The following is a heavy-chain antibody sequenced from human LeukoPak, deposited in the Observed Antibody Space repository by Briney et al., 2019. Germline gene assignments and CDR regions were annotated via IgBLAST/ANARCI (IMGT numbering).Heavy chain of an antibody. V-gene: IGHV4-39*01. Sequence: PSETLSLTGTVSGGSISSSNVYWGWIRQPPGKGLEWIGSIYYSGSTSYNPSLKSRVTISVDTSKNQFSLKLSSVTAADTAVYYCASQTPRIAAAGNWFDPWGQGTLVTVSS. CDR3: ASQTPRIAAAGNWFDP. J-gene: IGHJ5*02. CDR2: IYYSGST. D-gene: IGHD6-13*01. CDR1: GGSISSSNVY.